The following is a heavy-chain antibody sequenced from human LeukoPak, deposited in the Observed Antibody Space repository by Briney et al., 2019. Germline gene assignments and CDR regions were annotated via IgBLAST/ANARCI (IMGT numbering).Heavy chain of an antibody. Sequence: PSETLSLTCTVSGGSISSSSYYWGWIRLPPGKGLEWIGSIYYSGSTYYNPSLKSRVTISVDTSKNQFSLKLSSVTAADPAVYYXXXXXTRPVXXGSYYWFDPWXQGTLVTVSS. CDR3: XXXXTRPVXXGSYYWFDP. D-gene: IGHD1-26*01. V-gene: IGHV4-39*01. CDR1: GGSISSSSYY. CDR2: IYYSGST. J-gene: IGHJ5*02.